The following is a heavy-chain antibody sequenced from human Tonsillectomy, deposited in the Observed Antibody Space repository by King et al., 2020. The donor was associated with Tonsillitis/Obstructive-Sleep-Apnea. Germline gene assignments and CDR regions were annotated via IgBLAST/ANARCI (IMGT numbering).Heavy chain of an antibody. CDR3: AKGGPHEGIAVAKFDP. D-gene: IGHD6-19*01. J-gene: IGHJ5*02. Sequence: VQLVESGGGVVQPGRSLRLSCAASGFTFSSYGMHWVRQAPGKGLEWVAVISYDGSNKYYADSVKGRFTISRDNSKNTLYLQMNSLRAEDTAVYYCAKGGPHEGIAVAKFDPWGQGTLVTVSS. V-gene: IGHV3-30*18. CDR1: GFTFSSYG. CDR2: ISYDGSNK.